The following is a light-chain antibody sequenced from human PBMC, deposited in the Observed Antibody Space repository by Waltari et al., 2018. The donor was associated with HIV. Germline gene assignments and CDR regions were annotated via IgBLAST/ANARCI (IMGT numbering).Light chain of an antibody. Sequence: QSALTQPASVSGPPGLSITTSGPGTSSHGGGYNSVSWYQQPPGKAPKLMIFHVSNRPSGVSTRFSGSKSGNTASLTISALQAEDEADYYCSSYTSDSTYVFGTGTQVTLL. CDR2: HVS. J-gene: IGLJ1*01. V-gene: IGLV2-14*03. CDR1: SSHGGGYNS. CDR3: SSYTSDSTYV.